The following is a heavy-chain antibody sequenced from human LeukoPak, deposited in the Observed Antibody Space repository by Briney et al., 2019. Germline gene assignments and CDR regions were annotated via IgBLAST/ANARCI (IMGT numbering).Heavy chain of an antibody. V-gene: IGHV1-8*01. CDR3: VRSLAVDGTRAY. J-gene: IGHJ4*02. CDR1: GYTFTSYD. CDR2: MNPNSGNT. D-gene: IGHD6-19*01. Sequence: SVKVSCKASGYTFTSYDINWVRQATGQGLEWMGWMNPNSGNTGYAQKFQGRVTMTRNTSISTAYMELSSLRSEDTAVYYCVRSLAVDGTRAYWGQGTPVIVSS.